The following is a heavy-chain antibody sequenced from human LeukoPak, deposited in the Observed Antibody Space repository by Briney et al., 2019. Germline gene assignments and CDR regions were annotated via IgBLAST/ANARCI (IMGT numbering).Heavy chain of an antibody. V-gene: IGHV4-59*12. CDR3: ALGYCSSTSCPLDY. D-gene: IGHD2-2*01. Sequence: PSETLSLTCTVSGGSISSYYWSWIRQPPGKGLEWIGYIYYSGTTNYNPSLKSRVTISVDRSKNQFSLKLSSVTAADTAVYYCALGYCSSTSCPLDYWGQGTLVTVSS. CDR1: GGSISSYY. J-gene: IGHJ4*02. CDR2: IYYSGTT.